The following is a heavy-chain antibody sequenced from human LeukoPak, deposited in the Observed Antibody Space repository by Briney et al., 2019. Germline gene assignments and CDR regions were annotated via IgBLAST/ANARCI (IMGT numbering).Heavy chain of an antibody. Sequence: SETLSLTCTVSGASISGYHWSWIRQPPGKGLEWIGYIYYSGSTSYNPSLKSRVTISPDTSKNQFSLRLSPVTAADTAVYYCARLQMDTAMVRFDYWGHGTLVTVSS. V-gene: IGHV4-59*08. D-gene: IGHD5-18*01. CDR3: ARLQMDTAMVRFDY. J-gene: IGHJ4*01. CDR2: IYYSGST. CDR1: GASISGYH.